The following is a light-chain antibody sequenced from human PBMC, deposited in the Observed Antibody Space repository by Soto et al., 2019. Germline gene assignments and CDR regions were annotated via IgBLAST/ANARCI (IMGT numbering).Light chain of an antibody. V-gene: IGKV3-11*01. CDR3: QQRSNWPIT. CDR1: QSVGSQ. CDR2: DAS. J-gene: IGKJ5*01. Sequence: EIVLTQSPATLSLSPGERATLSCRASQSVGSQLAWFQQKPGQPPRLLIYDASNRATGIPARFSGSGSGTDFTVTISSLEPEDSAVYYCQQRSNWPITFGQGTRLEI.